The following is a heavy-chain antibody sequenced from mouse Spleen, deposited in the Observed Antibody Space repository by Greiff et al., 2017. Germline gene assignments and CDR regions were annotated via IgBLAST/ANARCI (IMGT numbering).Heavy chain of an antibody. J-gene: IGHJ2*01. CDR3: GGGNDYFDY. Sequence: EVQRVESGPELVKPGASVKISCKASGYTFTDYYMNWVKQSHGKSLEWIGDINPNNGGTSYNQKFKGKATLTVDKSSSTAYMELRSLTSEDSAVYYCGGGNDYFDYWGQGTTLTVSS. V-gene: IGHV1-26*01. CDR2: INPNNGGT. D-gene: IGHD2-1*01. CDR1: GYTFTDYY.